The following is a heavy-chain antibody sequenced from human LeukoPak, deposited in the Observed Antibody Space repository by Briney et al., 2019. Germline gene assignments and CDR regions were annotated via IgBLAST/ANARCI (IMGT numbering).Heavy chain of an antibody. V-gene: IGHV4-61*02. J-gene: IGHJ6*03. CDR1: GGSISSGSYY. CDR2: IYTSGST. D-gene: IGHD1-14*01. CDR3: AREIVRSYYYYMDV. Sequence: PSETLSLTCTVSGGSISSGSYYWSWIRQPAGKGLEWIGRIYTSGSTNYNPSLKSRVTISVDTSKNQFSLKLSSVTAADTAVYYCAREIVRSYYYYMDVWGKGTTVTVSS.